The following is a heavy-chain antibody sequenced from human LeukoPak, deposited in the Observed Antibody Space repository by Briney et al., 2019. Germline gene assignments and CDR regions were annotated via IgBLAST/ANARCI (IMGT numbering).Heavy chain of an antibody. J-gene: IGHJ6*03. CDR2: IYPGDSNT. D-gene: IGHD3-10*01. CDR1: GYIFTTYW. V-gene: IGHV5-51*01. Sequence: GGSLKISCKASGYIFTTYWIGWVRQMPGKGLEWMGIIYPGDSNTKYSPSFQGQVTISADKSISTAYLQWSSLKASDSAMYYCARRVYGSGTYYNAPDYYYYYMDVWGKGTTVTVSS. CDR3: ARRVYGSGTYYNAPDYYYYYMDV.